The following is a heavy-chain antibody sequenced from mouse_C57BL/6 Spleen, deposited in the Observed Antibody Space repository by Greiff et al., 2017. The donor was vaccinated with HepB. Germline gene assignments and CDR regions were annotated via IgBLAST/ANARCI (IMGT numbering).Heavy chain of an antibody. J-gene: IGHJ4*01. Sequence: VQLQQSGAELARPGASVKLSCKASGYTFTSYGISWVKQRTGQGLEWIGEIYPRSGNTYYNEKYKGKATLTADKSSSTAYMELRSLTSEDSAVYFCASSYGNSYYAMDYWGQGTSVTVSS. V-gene: IGHV1-81*01. D-gene: IGHD2-1*01. CDR2: IYPRSGNT. CDR3: ASSYGNSYYAMDY. CDR1: GYTFTSYG.